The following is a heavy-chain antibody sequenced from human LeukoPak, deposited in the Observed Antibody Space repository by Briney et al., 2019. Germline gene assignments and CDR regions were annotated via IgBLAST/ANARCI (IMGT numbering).Heavy chain of an antibody. CDR3: ARGGRDIVVVPAAPMDV. D-gene: IGHD2-2*01. V-gene: IGHV3-11*01. J-gene: IGHJ6*02. CDR2: ISSSGSTI. CDR1: GFTFSDYY. Sequence: GGSLRLSCAASGFTFSDYYMSWIRQAPGKGLEWVSYISSSGSTIYYADSVKGRFTISRDNAKNSLYLQMNSLRAEDTAVYYCARGGRDIVVVPAAPMDVWDQGTTVTVSS.